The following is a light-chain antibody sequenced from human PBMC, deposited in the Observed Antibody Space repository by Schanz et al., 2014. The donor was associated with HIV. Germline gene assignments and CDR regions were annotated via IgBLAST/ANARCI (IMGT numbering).Light chain of an antibody. CDR3: QQSYSNPIT. V-gene: IGKV1-39*01. J-gene: IGKJ4*01. Sequence: DIQMTQSPSSLSASVGDRVTITCRASQSIRSDLNWYQQKPGKAPKLLIYAASSLQSGVPSRFSGSGSGTDFTLTISSLQPEDFATYYCQQSYSNPITFGGGTKVEIK. CDR1: QSIRSD. CDR2: AAS.